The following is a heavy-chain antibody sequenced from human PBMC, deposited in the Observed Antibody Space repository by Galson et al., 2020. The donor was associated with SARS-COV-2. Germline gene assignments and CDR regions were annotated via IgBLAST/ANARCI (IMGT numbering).Heavy chain of an antibody. V-gene: IGHV3-30*04. CDR1: GFTFSTYV. CDR2: ISSDGSNS. CDR3: ARGGEWELPYYFDY. Sequence: SLKISCAPTGFTFSTYVMHSVRQAPGKGPEWAAGISSDGSNSFYADSPKGRFTISRDNSKSTLYLQMNRLRAEDTAVYYCARGGEWELPYYFDYWGQGTLVTVSS. D-gene: IGHD1-26*01. J-gene: IGHJ4*02.